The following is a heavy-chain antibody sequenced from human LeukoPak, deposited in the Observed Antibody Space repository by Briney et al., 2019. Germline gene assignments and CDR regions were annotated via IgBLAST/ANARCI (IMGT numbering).Heavy chain of an antibody. V-gene: IGHV3-23*01. J-gene: IGHJ4*02. CDR3: AKVPLVGATLSYFDY. Sequence: SCKASGYTFTSYGISWVRQAPGKGLEWVSAISGSGGSTYYADSVKGRFTISRDNSKNTLYLQMNSLRAEDTAVYYCAKVPLVGATLSYFDYWGQGTLVTVSS. D-gene: IGHD1-26*01. CDR2: ISGSGGST. CDR1: GYTFTSYG.